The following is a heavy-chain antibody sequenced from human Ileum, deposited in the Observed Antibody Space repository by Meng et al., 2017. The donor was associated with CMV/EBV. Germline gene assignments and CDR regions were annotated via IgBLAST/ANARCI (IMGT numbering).Heavy chain of an antibody. CDR1: GASISSGDYY. J-gene: IGHJ5*02. Sequence: QVQLQESGPGLVKPSQTLALSCTVSGASISSGDYYWSWIRQPPGKGLEWIGYIFYSGNTYYNPSLNNRVIISIDTPRNQFSLKVDSVTAADTAVYYCARFRIAALGNLFDPWGHGTLVTVSS. D-gene: IGHD6-13*01. CDR2: IFYSGNT. V-gene: IGHV4-30-4*08. CDR3: ARFRIAALGNLFDP.